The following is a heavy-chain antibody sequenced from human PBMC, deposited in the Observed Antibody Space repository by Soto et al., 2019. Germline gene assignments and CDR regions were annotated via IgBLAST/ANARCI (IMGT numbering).Heavy chain of an antibody. D-gene: IGHD6-19*01. J-gene: IGHJ6*02. CDR2: ISGSGGST. Sequence: EVQLLESGGGLAQPGGSLRLSCAASGFTFSSYAMSWVRQAPGKGLEWVSAISGSGGSTYYADSVKGRFTISRDNSKNTLYLQMNSLRAEDTAVYYCASGYSSASAYYGMDVWGQGTTVTVSS. V-gene: IGHV3-23*01. CDR1: GFTFSSYA. CDR3: ASGYSSASAYYGMDV.